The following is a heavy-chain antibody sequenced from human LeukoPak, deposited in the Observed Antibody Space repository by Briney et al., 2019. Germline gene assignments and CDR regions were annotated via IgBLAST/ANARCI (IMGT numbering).Heavy chain of an antibody. Sequence: PSETLSLTCAVYGGSFSGYYWSWIRQPPGKGLEWIGYIYYSGSTNYNPSLKSRVTISVDTSKNQFSLKLSSVTAADTAVYYCARTWSAAGDDYWGQGTLVTVSS. V-gene: IGHV4-59*01. D-gene: IGHD6-13*01. CDR1: GGSFSGYY. J-gene: IGHJ4*02. CDR2: IYYSGST. CDR3: ARTWSAAGDDY.